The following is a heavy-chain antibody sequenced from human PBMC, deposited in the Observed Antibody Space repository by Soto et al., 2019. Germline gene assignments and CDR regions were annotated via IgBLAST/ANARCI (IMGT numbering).Heavy chain of an antibody. CDR3: ARGWYDFWSGYYMGRGFDY. CDR2: INHSGST. D-gene: IGHD3-3*01. CDR1: GGSFSGYY. Sequence: SETLFLTCAVYGGSFSGYYWSWIRQPPGKGLEWIGEINHSGSTNYNPSLKSRVTISVDTSKNQFSLKLSSVTAADTAVYYCARGWYDFWSGYYMGRGFDYWGQGTLVTVSS. V-gene: IGHV4-34*01. J-gene: IGHJ4*02.